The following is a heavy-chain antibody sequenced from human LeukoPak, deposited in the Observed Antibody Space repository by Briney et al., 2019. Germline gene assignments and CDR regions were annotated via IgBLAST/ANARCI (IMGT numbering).Heavy chain of an antibody. CDR2: ISAYNGNT. Sequence: ASVKVSCKASGYTFTNYGISWVRQAPGQGLEWMGRISAYNGNTNYAQNHQGRVTMTTDASTNTAYMELRSLGSDDTAFYYCARDVAFYGSSWHNWFDPWGQGTLVTVSS. CDR1: GYTFTNYG. CDR3: ARDVAFYGSSWHNWFDP. V-gene: IGHV1-18*01. J-gene: IGHJ5*02. D-gene: IGHD6-13*01.